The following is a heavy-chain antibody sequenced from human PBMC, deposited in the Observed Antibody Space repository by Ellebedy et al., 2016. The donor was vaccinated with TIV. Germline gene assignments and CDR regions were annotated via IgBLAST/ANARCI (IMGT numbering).Heavy chain of an antibody. CDR1: GYTFTAYY. Sequence: ASVKVSCKASGYTFTAYYINWVRQAPGQGLEWVGWINPNTGTTNYAQKFQGRVTMTRDTPITTAYLELSRLTSDDTAVYHCARGSGSYYAYDIWGRGTLVTVSS. V-gene: IGHV1-2*02. CDR2: INPNTGTT. D-gene: IGHD1-26*01. J-gene: IGHJ3*02. CDR3: ARGSGSYYAYDI.